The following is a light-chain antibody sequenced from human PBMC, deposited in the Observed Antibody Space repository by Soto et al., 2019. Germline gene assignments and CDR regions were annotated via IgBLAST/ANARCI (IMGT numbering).Light chain of an antibody. Sequence: QAVVTQPPSVSGAPGQRVTITCTASSSNIGAGYDVDWYQQLPGTAPKLLIYGNSNRPSGVPDRFSGSNAGTAASLAITGIQAEDEADYYCQPYDSIHNYVFGTGTKLTVL. V-gene: IGLV1-40*01. CDR2: GNS. CDR3: QPYDSIHNYV. CDR1: SSNIGAGYD. J-gene: IGLJ1*01.